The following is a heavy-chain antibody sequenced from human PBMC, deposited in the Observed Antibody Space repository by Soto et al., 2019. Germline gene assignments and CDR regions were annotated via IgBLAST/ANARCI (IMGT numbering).Heavy chain of an antibody. V-gene: IGHV2-26*01. J-gene: IGHJ5*02. CDR3: VRAIGYCSGGSCYPKGFDP. CDR2: ISSNDEK. CDR1: GFSLSNSKMG. D-gene: IGHD2-15*01. Sequence: QVTLKEAGPVLVKPTETLTLTCTVSGFSLSNSKMGVSWIRQPPGKALEWLAQISSNDEKTYRTSLKSRLTISKDTSKSQVVLTMAHMAPVDTGTYFCVRAIGYCSGGSCYPKGFDPWGQGILVTVSS.